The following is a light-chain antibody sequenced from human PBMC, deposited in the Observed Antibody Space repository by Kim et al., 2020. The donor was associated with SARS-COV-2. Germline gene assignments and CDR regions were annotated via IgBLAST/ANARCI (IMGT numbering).Light chain of an antibody. CDR2: RAS. V-gene: IGKV3-15*01. Sequence: PGESATHSGRASQGVSNNIAWYQQTPGQAPRLLIYRASTRATGIPARFSGSGSGTEFTLTISSLQSEDFAVYYCQQFHNWPPITFGQGTRLEIK. J-gene: IGKJ5*01. CDR3: QQFHNWPPIT. CDR1: QGVSNN.